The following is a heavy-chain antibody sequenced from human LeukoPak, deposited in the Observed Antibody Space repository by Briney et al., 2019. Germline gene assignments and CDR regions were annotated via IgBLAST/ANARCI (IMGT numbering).Heavy chain of an antibody. D-gene: IGHD4-17*01. V-gene: IGHV1-69*13. J-gene: IGHJ6*02. CDR3: AREPLWRVTTTEYYYYGMDV. CDR1: GGTFSSYA. Sequence: ASVKVSCKASGGTFSSYAISWVRQAPRQGLEWMGGIIPIFGTANYAQKFQGRVTITADESTSTAYMELSSLRSEDTAVYYCAREPLWRVTTTEYYYYGMDVWGQGTTVTVSS. CDR2: IIPIFGTA.